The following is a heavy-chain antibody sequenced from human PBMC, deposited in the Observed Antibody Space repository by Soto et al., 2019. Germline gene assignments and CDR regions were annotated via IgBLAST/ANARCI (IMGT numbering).Heavy chain of an antibody. Sequence: EVQLLESGGGLVQPGGSLRLSCAAAGITLNNYAMSWVRQAPGKGLEWVSTINGGGVNTYYADPVKGRFTISRDNSRNMLYLQMSSLGAADTDVYYCARRLTTETTVFDYWGHGNLVTVSS. CDR1: GITLNNYA. V-gene: IGHV3-23*01. CDR3: ARRLTTETTVFDY. CDR2: INGGGVNT. D-gene: IGHD4-17*01. J-gene: IGHJ4*01.